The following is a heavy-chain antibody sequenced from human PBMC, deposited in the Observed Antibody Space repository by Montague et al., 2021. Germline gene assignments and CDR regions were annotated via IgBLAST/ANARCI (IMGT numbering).Heavy chain of an antibody. Sequence: SLRLSCAASGFTFSNYWMSWVRQAPGKGLEWVANIKQDGSEKHYVDSVKGRFTISRDNAKNSLYLQMNSLRAEDTAVYFCARDQGQGYCGGDCYEGLDYWGQGTLVTVSS. J-gene: IGHJ4*02. CDR1: GFTFSNYW. CDR2: IKQDGSEK. CDR3: ARDQGQGYCGGDCYEGLDY. V-gene: IGHV3-7*01. D-gene: IGHD2-21*01.